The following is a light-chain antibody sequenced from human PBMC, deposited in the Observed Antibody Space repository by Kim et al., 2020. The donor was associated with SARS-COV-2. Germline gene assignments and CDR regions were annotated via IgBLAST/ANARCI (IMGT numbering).Light chain of an antibody. CDR3: NSRDSSDNHLV. V-gene: IGLV3-19*01. CDR1: SLRSYY. J-gene: IGLJ3*02. Sequence: ALGQTVRITCQGDSLRSYYASWYQQKPRQAPVLVIYGKNTRPSGIPDRFSGSSSGNTASLTITGARAEDEADYYCNSRDSSDNHLVFGGGTKVTVL. CDR2: GKN.